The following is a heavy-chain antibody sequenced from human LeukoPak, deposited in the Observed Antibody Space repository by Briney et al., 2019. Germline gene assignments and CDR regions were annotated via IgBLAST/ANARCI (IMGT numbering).Heavy chain of an antibody. CDR1: GYTFTGYC. J-gene: IGHJ4*02. Sequence: ASVKVSCKASGYTFTGYCMHWVRQAPGQGLEWMGWINPNSGGTNYAQKFQGRVTMTRDTSISTAYMELSRLRSDDTAVYYCARDPPYSSGWYHFDYWGQGTLVTVSS. D-gene: IGHD6-19*01. CDR3: ARDPPYSSGWYHFDY. CDR2: INPNSGGT. V-gene: IGHV1-2*02.